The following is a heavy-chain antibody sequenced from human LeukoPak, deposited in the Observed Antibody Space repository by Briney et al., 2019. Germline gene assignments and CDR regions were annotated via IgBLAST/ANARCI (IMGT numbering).Heavy chain of an antibody. D-gene: IGHD2-2*01. Sequence: GGSLRLSCAASGFTFSSYEMNWVRQAPGKGLEWVSYISSSGSTIYYADSVKGRFTISRDNAKNSLYLQMNSLRAEDTAVYYCARDRWGYCSSTSCYVAGGVEAFDIWGQGTMVTVSS. CDR1: GFTFSSYE. CDR2: ISSSGSTI. CDR3: ARDRWGYCSSTSCYVAGGVEAFDI. V-gene: IGHV3-48*03. J-gene: IGHJ3*02.